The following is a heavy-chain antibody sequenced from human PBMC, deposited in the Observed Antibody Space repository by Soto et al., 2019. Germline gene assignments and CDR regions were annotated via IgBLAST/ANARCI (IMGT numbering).Heavy chain of an antibody. V-gene: IGHV4-59*01. Sequence: SETLSLTCTVSGDSISSYYWSWIRQPPGKGLEWIGYIYFGGSTDYNPSLKSRVTMSVDTSKNQFSLNLYSVTAADTAVYYCASDRHTSSWYKYWGQGTLVTVSS. D-gene: IGHD6-13*01. CDR2: IYFGGST. CDR1: GDSISSYY. J-gene: IGHJ4*02. CDR3: ASDRHTSSWYKY.